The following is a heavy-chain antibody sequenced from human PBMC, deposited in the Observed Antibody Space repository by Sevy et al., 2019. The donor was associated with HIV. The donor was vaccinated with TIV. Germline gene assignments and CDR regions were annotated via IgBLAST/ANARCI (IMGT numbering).Heavy chain of an antibody. J-gene: IGHJ4*02. D-gene: IGHD6-13*01. Sequence: GGSLRLSCAASGFTFSSYAMHWVRQAPGKGLEWVAVISYDGSNKYYADSVKGRFTISRDNSKNTLYLQMNSLRAKDTAVYYCARARARGYSSSWYDDYWGQGTLVTVSS. CDR3: ARARARGYSSSWYDDY. CDR1: GFTFSSYA. V-gene: IGHV3-30-3*01. CDR2: ISYDGSNK.